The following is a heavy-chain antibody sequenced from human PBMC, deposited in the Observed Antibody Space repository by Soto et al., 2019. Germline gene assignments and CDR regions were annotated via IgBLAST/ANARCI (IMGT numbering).Heavy chain of an antibody. J-gene: IGHJ6*02. Sequence: QVQLVQSGAEVKKPGSSVRVSCKASGTIFSSYTISWVRQAPGQGLEWMGRIIPILGETNTAQKFQGRVTLNADKSTNTAYMELNSLRLEDTALYYCARGLGGRMDDWGQGTTGTVSS. V-gene: IGHV1-69*08. CDR1: GTIFSSYT. CDR2: IIPILGET. D-gene: IGHD3-16*01. CDR3: ARGLGGRMDD.